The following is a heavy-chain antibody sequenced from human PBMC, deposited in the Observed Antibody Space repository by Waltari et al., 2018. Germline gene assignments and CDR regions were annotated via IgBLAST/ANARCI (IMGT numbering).Heavy chain of an antibody. CDR3: ARSWYYYDTTGYYFDS. CDR1: DGSVTSHY. V-gene: IGHV4-59*02. D-gene: IGHD3-22*01. Sequence: QVQLQQSGPGLVKSSETLSLTCSVSDGSVTSHYWAWIRQSPEKGLEWLGCMHYSGDTKYNPSLKSRVSISVDTSKNQFSLKVSSVTAADTAVYYCARSWYYYDTTGYYFDSWGQGTLVTVSS. CDR2: MHYSGDT. J-gene: IGHJ4*02.